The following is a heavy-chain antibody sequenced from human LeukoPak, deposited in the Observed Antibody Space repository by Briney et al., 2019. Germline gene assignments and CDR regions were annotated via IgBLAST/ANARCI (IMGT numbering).Heavy chain of an antibody. Sequence: GASVKVSCKASGYTFTGYYMHWVRQAPGQGLAWMGWINPNSGGTNYAQKFQGRVTMTRDTSISTAYMELSRLRSDDTAVYYCARRGIAAAGLTYFDYWGQGTLVTVSS. D-gene: IGHD6-25*01. CDR1: GYTFTGYY. V-gene: IGHV1-2*02. CDR2: INPNSGGT. J-gene: IGHJ4*02. CDR3: ARRGIAAAGLTYFDY.